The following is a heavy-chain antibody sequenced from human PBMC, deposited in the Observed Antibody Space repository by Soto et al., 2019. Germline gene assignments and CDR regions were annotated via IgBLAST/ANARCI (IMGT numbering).Heavy chain of an antibody. CDR1: GGTFSSYA. CDR3: ARDITPVPAGGDYYYYYGMDV. V-gene: IGHV1-69*13. D-gene: IGHD2-2*01. CDR2: IIPIFGTA. J-gene: IGHJ6*02. Sequence: SVKVSCKASGGTFSSYAISWVRQAPGQGLEWMGGIIPIFGTANYAQKFQGRVTITADESTSTAYMELSSLRSEDTAVYYCARDITPVPAGGDYYYYYGMDVWGQGTKVTVYS.